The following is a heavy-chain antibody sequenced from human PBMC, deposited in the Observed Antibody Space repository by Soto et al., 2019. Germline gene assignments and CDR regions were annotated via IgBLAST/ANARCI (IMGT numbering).Heavy chain of an antibody. J-gene: IGHJ6*02. Sequence: AVKGSCEGSGFTVTRCAEQWVRQARGQRPEGIGWIVGGSGNTNYAQKFQERVTITRDMSTSKAYMELSSLRSEDTAVYYCEAGVVAPRYYYYGMDVWGQGTTVPDPS. D-gene: IGHD2-15*01. CDR1: GFTVTRCA. CDR2: IVGGSGNT. CDR3: EAGVVAPRYYYYGMDV. V-gene: IGHV1-58*01.